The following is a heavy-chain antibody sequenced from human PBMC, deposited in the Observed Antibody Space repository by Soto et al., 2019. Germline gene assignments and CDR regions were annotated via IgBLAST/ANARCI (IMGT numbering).Heavy chain of an antibody. CDR2: IYYSGST. Sequence: SETLSLTCTVSGGSISSSSYYWGWIRQPPGKGLEWIGSIYYSGSTYYNPSLKSRVTISVDTSKNQFSLKLSSVTAADTAVYYCASPYCSSTSCYNAGFDPWGQGTLVTVSS. CDR1: GGSISSSSYY. D-gene: IGHD2-2*02. V-gene: IGHV4-39*01. CDR3: ASPYCSSTSCYNAGFDP. J-gene: IGHJ5*02.